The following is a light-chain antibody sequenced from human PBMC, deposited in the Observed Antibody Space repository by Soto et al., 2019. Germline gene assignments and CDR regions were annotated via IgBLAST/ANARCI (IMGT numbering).Light chain of an antibody. CDR3: QQRSNWPLT. CDR1: QSVSSY. J-gene: IGKJ4*01. Sequence: EIVLTQSPATLSLSPGERATLSCRASQSVSSYLAWYQQKPGQAPMLLIYDASNRATGIPARFSGSGSGTDFTLTIIILEPEDFAVYYCQQRSNWPLTFGGGTKVEIK. CDR2: DAS. V-gene: IGKV3-11*01.